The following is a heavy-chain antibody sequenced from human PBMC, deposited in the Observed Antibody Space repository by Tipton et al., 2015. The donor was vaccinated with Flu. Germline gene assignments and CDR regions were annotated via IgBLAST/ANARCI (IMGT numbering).Heavy chain of an antibody. CDR3: ARGSYGELLYFDY. D-gene: IGHD1-26*01. J-gene: IGHJ4*02. CDR1: GGSFSGYY. CDR2: INHSGST. V-gene: IGHV4-34*01. Sequence: TLSLTCAVYGGSFSGYYWSWIRQPPGKGLEWIGEINHSGSTNYNPSLKSRVTISVDTSKNQFSLKLSSVIAADTAMYYCARGSYGELLYFDYWGQGTLGIVSS.